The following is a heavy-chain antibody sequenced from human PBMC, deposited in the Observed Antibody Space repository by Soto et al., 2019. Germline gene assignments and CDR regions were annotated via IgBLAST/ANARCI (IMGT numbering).Heavy chain of an antibody. Sequence: PSETLSLTCTVSGGSISGDGNYWSWIRQLPGRGLEWIGYIYYSGSTYYNPSLKSRVTISVDPSKNQFSLKLSSVTAADTAVYYCARVVLYYGSGSYYLGGFDIWGQGTMVTVSS. D-gene: IGHD3-10*01. CDR3: ARVVLYYGSGSYYLGGFDI. CDR1: GGSISGDGNY. J-gene: IGHJ3*02. V-gene: IGHV4-31*03. CDR2: IYYSGST.